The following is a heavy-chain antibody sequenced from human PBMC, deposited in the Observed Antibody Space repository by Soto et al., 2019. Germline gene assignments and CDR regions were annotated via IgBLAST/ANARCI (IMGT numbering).Heavy chain of an antibody. CDR1: GYTFTSYY. D-gene: IGHD3-22*01. V-gene: IGHV1-46*01. CDR3: ARDGGIGYYDSSGYYEWYFDL. CDR2: INPSGGST. J-gene: IGHJ2*01. Sequence: QVQLVQSGAEVKKPGASVKVSCKASGYTFTSYYMHWVRQAPGQGLEWMGIINPSGGSTSYAQKFQGRVTMTRYTSTSTVYMELSSLRSEDTAVYYCARDGGIGYYDSSGYYEWYFDLWGRGTLVTVSS.